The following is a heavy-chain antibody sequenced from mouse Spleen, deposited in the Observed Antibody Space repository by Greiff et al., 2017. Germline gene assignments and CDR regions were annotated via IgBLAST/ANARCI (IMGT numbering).Heavy chain of an antibody. V-gene: IGHV5-16*01. CDR2: INYDGSST. J-gene: IGHJ3*01. CDR1: GFTFSDYY. CDR3: ARGEDGFAY. Sequence: EVQLVESEGGLVQPGSSMKLSCTASGFTFSDYYMAWVRQVPEKGLEWVANINYDGSSTYYLDSLKSRFIISRDNAKNILYLQMSSLKSEDTATYYCARGEDGFAYWGQGTLVTVSA.